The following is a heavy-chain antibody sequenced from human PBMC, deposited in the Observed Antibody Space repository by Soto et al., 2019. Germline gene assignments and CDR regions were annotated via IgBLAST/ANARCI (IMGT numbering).Heavy chain of an antibody. D-gene: IGHD1-1*01. J-gene: IGHJ6*02. CDR3: ARDLWVEPELYYYGMDV. CDR2: IFYSGTT. V-gene: IGHV4-30-4*01. Sequence: SETLSLTCTVSGDSISSADYYWSWVRQTPGKGLEWIGHIFYSGTTYYNPSLKSRLTISVDTSKNHFSLRLTSVTAADTAVYYCARDLWVEPELYYYGMDVWGQGTTVTVSS. CDR1: GDSISSADYY.